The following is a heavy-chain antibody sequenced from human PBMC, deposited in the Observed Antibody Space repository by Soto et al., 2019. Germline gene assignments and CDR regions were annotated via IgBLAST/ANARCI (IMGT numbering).Heavy chain of an antibody. CDR3: ARISSVDPYGYVNGGLDV. Sequence: SGTLSLSCSVSGGSIRSYYWSWIRQSPGKGLEWIGYFYHSGNSNYNPSLKSRVTISVDTSKNQLSLSLRSVTAADTAVYFCARISSVDPYGYVNGGLDVWGQGTTVTVSS. CDR1: GGSIRSYY. V-gene: IGHV4-59*01. CDR2: FYHSGNS. J-gene: IGHJ6*02. D-gene: IGHD5-18*01.